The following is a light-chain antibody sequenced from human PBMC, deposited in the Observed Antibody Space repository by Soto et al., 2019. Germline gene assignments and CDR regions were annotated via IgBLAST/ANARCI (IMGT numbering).Light chain of an antibody. J-gene: IGKJ3*01. Sequence: EIVLTQSPATLSLSPGERATLSCRASQSVSTYLAWYQQKPGHAPRLLIYEASNRATGIPARFSGSGSGTDFTLTISSLEPEDFAVYYCQQRNIWPPLFTFGHGTKVDVK. CDR3: QQRNIWPPLFT. CDR2: EAS. CDR1: QSVSTY. V-gene: IGKV3-11*01.